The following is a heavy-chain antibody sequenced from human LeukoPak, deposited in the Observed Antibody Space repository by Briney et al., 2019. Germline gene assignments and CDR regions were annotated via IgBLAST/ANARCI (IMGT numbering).Heavy chain of an antibody. CDR1: GFTFSSYT. Sequence: GGSLRLSCAASGFTFSSYTMKWVRQAPGKGLEWVSSISSSSSYIYYADSVKGRFTISRDNAKNSLYLQMKGLRAEDAAVYYCVREPISRYLYFDLWGRGTLVTVSS. J-gene: IGHJ2*01. D-gene: IGHD3-3*02. CDR2: ISSSSSYI. V-gene: IGHV3-21*01. CDR3: VREPISRYLYFDL.